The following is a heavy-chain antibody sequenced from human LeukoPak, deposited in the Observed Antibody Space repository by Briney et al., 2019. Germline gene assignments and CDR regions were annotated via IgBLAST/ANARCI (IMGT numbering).Heavy chain of an antibody. J-gene: IGHJ6*02. CDR2: IYYSGST. CDR3: ARDMERYCSGGSCYGLDV. Sequence: SETLSLTCTVSGGSISSGDYYWSWIRQPPGKGLEWIGYIYYSGSTYYNPSLKSRVTISVDTSKNQFSLKLSSVTAADTAVYYCARDMERYCSGGSCYGLDVWGQGTTVTVSS. V-gene: IGHV4-30-4*01. D-gene: IGHD2-15*01. CDR1: GGSISSGDYY.